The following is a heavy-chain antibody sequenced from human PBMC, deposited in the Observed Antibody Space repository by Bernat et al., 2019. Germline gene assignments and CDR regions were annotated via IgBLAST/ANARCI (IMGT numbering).Heavy chain of an antibody. CDR3: ARDWGKDIVVVPAATPDAFDI. CDR1: GFTFSSYS. V-gene: IGHV3-21*01. D-gene: IGHD2-2*01. Sequence: EVQLVESGGGLVKPGGSLRLSWAASGFTFSSYSMNWVRQAPGKGLEWVSSISSSSSYIYYADSVKGRFTISRDNAKNSLYLQMNSLRAEDTAVYYCARDWGKDIVVVPAATPDAFDIWGQGTMVTVSS. J-gene: IGHJ3*02. CDR2: ISSSSSYI.